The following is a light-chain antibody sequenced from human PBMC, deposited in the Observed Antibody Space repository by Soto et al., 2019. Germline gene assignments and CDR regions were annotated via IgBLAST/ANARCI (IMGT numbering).Light chain of an antibody. CDR1: QNINGW. CDR3: QQYNIQWT. CDR2: DAS. Sequence: DIQMTQSPSTLSASVGDSVTITCRASQNINGWLAWYQQKPGKAPKLLIFDASSLESGVPSRFSGSGSGTEFTLTISSLQPDDFATYFCQQYNIQWTFGQGTKVDI. J-gene: IGKJ1*01. V-gene: IGKV1-5*01.